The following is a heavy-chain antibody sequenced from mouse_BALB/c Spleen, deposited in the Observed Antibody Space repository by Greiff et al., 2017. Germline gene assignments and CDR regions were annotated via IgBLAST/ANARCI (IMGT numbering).Heavy chain of an antibody. V-gene: IGHV5-12-2*01. CDR3: ARQEHYYGFYAMDY. CDR1: GFTFSSYT. CDR2: ISNGGGST. Sequence: EVKLVESGGGLVQPGGSLKLSCAASGFTFSSYTMSWVRQTPEKRLEWVAYISNGGGSTYYPDTVKGRFTISRDNAKNTLYLQMSSLKSEDTAMYYCARQEHYYGFYAMDYWGQGTSVTVSS. J-gene: IGHJ4*01. D-gene: IGHD1-2*01.